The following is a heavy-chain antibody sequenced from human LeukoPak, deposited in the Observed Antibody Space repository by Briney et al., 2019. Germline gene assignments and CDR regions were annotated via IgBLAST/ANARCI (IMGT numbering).Heavy chain of an antibody. CDR2: ISGSGGST. Sequence: GGSLRLSCAASGFTFSSYAMSWVRQAPGKGLEWVSAISGSGGSTYYADSVKGRFTISRDNSKNTLYLQMNGLRAEDTAVYYCARAPPSYYYDSSGYYFDYWGQGTLVTVSS. D-gene: IGHD3-22*01. CDR1: GFTFSSYA. V-gene: IGHV3-23*01. J-gene: IGHJ4*02. CDR3: ARAPPSYYYDSSGYYFDY.